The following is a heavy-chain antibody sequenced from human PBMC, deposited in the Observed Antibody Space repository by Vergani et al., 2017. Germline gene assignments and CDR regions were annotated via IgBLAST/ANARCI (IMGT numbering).Heavy chain of an antibody. CDR3: ARGSYYDSSGYYAIDY. V-gene: IGHV1-69*12. CDR2: SIPIFGTA. D-gene: IGHD3-22*01. J-gene: IGHJ4*02. CDR1: GCTFSSYA. Sequence: QVQLVQSGAEVKKPGSSVKVSCKASGCTFSSYAISWVRQAPGQGLEWMGGSIPIFGTANYVQKFQGRVTMTADESTSTAYMELSSLRSEDTAVYYCARGSYYDSSGYYAIDYGGQGTLVTVYS.